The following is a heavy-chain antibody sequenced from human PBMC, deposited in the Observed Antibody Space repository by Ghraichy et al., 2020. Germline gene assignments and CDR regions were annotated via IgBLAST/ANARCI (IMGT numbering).Heavy chain of an antibody. CDR3: ARVINPLYDYGDQPNI. V-gene: IGHV4-39*01. D-gene: IGHD4-17*01. CDR1: GGSISSSSYY. CDR2: IYYSGST. Sequence: SETLSLTCTVSGGSISSSSYYWGWIRQPPGKGLEWIGSIYYSGSTYYNPSLKSRVTISVDTSKNQFSLKLSSVTAADTAVYYCARVINPLYDYGDQPNIWGQGTLVTVSS. J-gene: IGHJ3*02.